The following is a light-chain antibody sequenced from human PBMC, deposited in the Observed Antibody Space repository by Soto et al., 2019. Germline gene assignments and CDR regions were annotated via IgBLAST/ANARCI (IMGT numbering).Light chain of an antibody. V-gene: IGLV2-8*01. CDR1: SGDVGGYNF. J-gene: IGLJ1*01. Sequence: QSALTQPPSASGSPGQSVTITCTGTSGDVGGYNFVSWYQHHPGKAPKLMIYEITQRPSGAPDRFSGSKSGNTAALTVSGLQAEDEADYYCCSYAGSNTWVFGTGTKLTVL. CDR3: CSYAGSNTWV. CDR2: EIT.